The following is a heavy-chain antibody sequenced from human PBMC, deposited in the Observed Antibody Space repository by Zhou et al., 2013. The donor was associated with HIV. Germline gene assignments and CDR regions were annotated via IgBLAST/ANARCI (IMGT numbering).Heavy chain of an antibody. V-gene: IGHV1-46*01. CDR3: ASHTSVVTAGTFDV. CDR1: GYTFTSYY. J-gene: IGHJ3*01. Sequence: QVQLVQSGAEVQKPGASVKVSCKASGYTFTSYYLHWVRQAPGQGLEWMGRIMPIIRTAQYAQKFQGRVTLTADKSTTTAYMELSSLTSEDTALYYCASHTSVVTAGTFDVWGQGTMVTVSS. CDR2: IMPIIRTA. D-gene: IGHD2-21*02.